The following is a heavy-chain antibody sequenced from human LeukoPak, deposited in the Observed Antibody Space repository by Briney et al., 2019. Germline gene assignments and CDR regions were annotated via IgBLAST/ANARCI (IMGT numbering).Heavy chain of an antibody. CDR1: GFTFGSYG. V-gene: IGHV3-30*18. D-gene: IGHD4-17*01. J-gene: IGHJ4*02. CDR3: AKDRSGYGDYDY. CDR2: ISYDGSNK. Sequence: GGSLRLSCAASGFTFGSYGMHWVRQAPGKGLEWVAVISYDGSNKYYADSVKGRFTISRDNSKNTLYLQMNSLRAEDTAVYYCAKDRSGYGDYDYWGQGTLVTVSS.